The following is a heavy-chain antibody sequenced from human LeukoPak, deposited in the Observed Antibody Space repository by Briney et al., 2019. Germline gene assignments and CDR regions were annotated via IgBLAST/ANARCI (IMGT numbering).Heavy chain of an antibody. CDR1: GFIFEDYG. CDR3: AKDGQTRYFDWLLPLDY. D-gene: IGHD3-9*01. CDR2: IRYDGSNK. V-gene: IGHV3-30*02. J-gene: IGHJ4*02. Sequence: GGSLRLSCEASGFIFEDYGITWVRQAPGKGLEWVAFIRYDGSNKYYADSVKGRFTISRDNSKNTLYLQMNSLRAEDTAVYYCAKDGQTRYFDWLLPLDYWGQGTLVTVSS.